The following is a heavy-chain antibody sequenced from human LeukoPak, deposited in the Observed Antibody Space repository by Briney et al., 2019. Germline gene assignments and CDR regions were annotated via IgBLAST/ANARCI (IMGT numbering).Heavy chain of an antibody. J-gene: IGHJ4*02. CDR2: FTWVDRRT. CDR3: AAEKNFYFHF. D-gene: IGHD2/OR15-2a*01. V-gene: IGHV3-43*01. Sequence: GGSLRLSCAASGFTFMDYSMHWVRQIPGMGLEWVSLFTWVDRRTYYADSVRGRFTISRDDSKNSLYLQMNSLETEDTALYFCAAEKNFYFHFWGQGTLVTVSS. CDR1: GFTFMDYS.